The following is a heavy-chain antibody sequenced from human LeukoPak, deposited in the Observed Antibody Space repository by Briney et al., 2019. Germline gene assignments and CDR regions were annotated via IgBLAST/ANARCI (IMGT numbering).Heavy chain of an antibody. CDR1: GYTFTGYY. J-gene: IGHJ4*02. CDR3: ARAYYDILTGYYTVPDY. D-gene: IGHD3-9*01. Sequence: ASAKVSCKASGYTFTGYYMHWVRQAPGQGLEWMGWINPNSGGTNYAQKFQGRVTMTRDTSISTAYMELSRLRSDDTAVYYCARAYYDILTGYYTVPDYWGQGTLVTVSS. V-gene: IGHV1-2*02. CDR2: INPNSGGT.